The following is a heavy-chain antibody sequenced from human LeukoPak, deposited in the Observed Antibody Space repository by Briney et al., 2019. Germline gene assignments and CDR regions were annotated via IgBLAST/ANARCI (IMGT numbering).Heavy chain of an antibody. J-gene: IGHJ4*02. D-gene: IGHD5-12*01. CDR1: GITVSTNY. CDR3: ARVNEDIVAFFDY. V-gene: IGHV3-66*01. CDR2: IYSGGST. Sequence: GGSLRLSCAASGITVSTNYMSWVRQAPGKGLEWVSVIYSGGSTYYADSVKGRFTISRDNSKNTLYLQMNSLRAEDTAVYYCARVNEDIVAFFDYWGQGTLVTVSS.